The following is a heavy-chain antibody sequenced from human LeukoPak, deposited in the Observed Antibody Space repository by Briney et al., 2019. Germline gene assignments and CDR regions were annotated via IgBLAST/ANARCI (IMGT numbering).Heavy chain of an antibody. CDR3: ARGGGFGSGYLL. D-gene: IGHD3-22*01. CDR2: IYYSGCT. CDR1: GGSITSYY. J-gene: IGHJ4*02. Sequence: PSGTLSLTCTVSGGSITSYYWSWIRQPPGKGLEWIGFIYYSGCTNYNPSLKSRVTISVDTSKNQFSLKLSSVTAADSARYSCARGGGFGSGYLLWGQGTLVTVTS. V-gene: IGHV4-59*01.